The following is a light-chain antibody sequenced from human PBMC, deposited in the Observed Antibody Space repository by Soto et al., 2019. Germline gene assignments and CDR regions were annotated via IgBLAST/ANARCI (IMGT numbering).Light chain of an antibody. CDR2: DVS. Sequence: QSALTQPASVSGSPGQSITISCTGTGSDVGGYNDVSWYQQHPGKAPKVMIYDVSHRPSGVSNRFSGSKSGNTASLTISGLQAEDEADYYCSSYTSASTPWVCGGGTKLTVL. CDR1: GSDVGGYND. V-gene: IGLV2-14*01. J-gene: IGLJ3*02. CDR3: SSYTSASTPWV.